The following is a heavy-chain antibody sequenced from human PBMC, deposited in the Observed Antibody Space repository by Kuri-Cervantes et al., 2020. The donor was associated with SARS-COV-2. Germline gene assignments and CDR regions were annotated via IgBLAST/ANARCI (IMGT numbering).Heavy chain of an antibody. D-gene: IGHD4-23*01. CDR3: AKAFYGGNRGGVDY. CDR1: GFTFDDYA. J-gene: IGHJ4*02. V-gene: IGHV3-9*01. CDR2: ISWNSGSI. Sequence: SLKISCAASGFTFDDYAMHWVRQAPGKGLEWVSGISWNSGSIGYADSVKGRFTISRDNAKNSLYLQMNSLRAEDTALRYCAKAFYGGNRGGVDYWGQGTLVTVSS.